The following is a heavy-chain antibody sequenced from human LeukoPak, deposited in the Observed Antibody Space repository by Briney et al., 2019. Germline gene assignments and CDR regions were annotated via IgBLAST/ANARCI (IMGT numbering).Heavy chain of an antibody. V-gene: IGHV4-59*01. CDR2: IYCSGNT. Sequence: SETLSLTCTVSGGSMNYNYWSWIREPPGKGLEWIGYIYCSGNTKYNPSLKSRVTISIDTSKNQFSLKLSSVTAADTAVYYCARDVMDRGGSIFDFWGQGTLVTVSS. CDR1: GGSMNYNY. CDR3: ARDVMDRGGSIFDF. J-gene: IGHJ4*02. D-gene: IGHD3-10*01.